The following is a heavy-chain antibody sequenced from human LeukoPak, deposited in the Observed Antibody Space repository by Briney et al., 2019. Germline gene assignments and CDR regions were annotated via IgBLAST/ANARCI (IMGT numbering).Heavy chain of an antibody. Sequence: SVKVSCKASGGTFSSYAISWVRQAPGQGLEWMGRIIPIFGIANYAQKFQGRVTITADKSTSTAYMELSSLRSEDTAVYYCARDSRTTNYYYYGMDVWGQGTTVTVSS. J-gene: IGHJ6*02. CDR1: GGTFSSYA. CDR3: ARDSRTTNYYYYGMDV. V-gene: IGHV1-69*04. CDR2: IIPIFGIA. D-gene: IGHD1-1*01.